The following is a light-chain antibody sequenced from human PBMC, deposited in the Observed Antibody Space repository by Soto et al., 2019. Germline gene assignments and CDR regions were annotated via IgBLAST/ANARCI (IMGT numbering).Light chain of an antibody. V-gene: IGLV2-14*03. CDR2: DVS. CDR1: SIDVGGYNY. CDR3: SSYTGSAALVI. Sequence: QSALTQPASVSGSLGQSITISCTGTSIDVGGYNYVSWYQQHPGQAPKLLIYDVSHRPSGISYRFSGSKSGNTASLTISGLQAEVEADYYCSSYTGSAALVIFGGGTKLTVL. J-gene: IGLJ2*01.